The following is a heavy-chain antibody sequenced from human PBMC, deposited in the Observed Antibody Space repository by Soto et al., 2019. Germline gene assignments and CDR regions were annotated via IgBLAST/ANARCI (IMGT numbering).Heavy chain of an antibody. D-gene: IGHD2-2*03. CDR2: IYSSENT. V-gene: IGHV4-39*01. J-gene: IGHJ6*02. Sequence: PSENLSLTCTVSDSTVSNSSYSWGCIRQSPGKGLEWIGTIYSSENTYYNPSLLSRVTISVDTSKNEFSLRLSSVTAADTAVYYCARLNGYCISTNCHVYYGMVVWGQGTMVTVSS. CDR3: ARLNGYCISTNCHVYYGMVV. CDR1: DSTVSNSSYS.